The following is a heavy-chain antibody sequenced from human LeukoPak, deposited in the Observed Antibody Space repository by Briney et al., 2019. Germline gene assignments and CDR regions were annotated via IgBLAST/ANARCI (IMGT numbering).Heavy chain of an antibody. CDR2: INPNSGGT. Sequence: GASVKVSCKASGYTFTGYYMHWVRQAPGQGLEWMGWINPNSGGTNYAQKFQGWVTMTRDTSISTAYMELSRLRSDDTAVYYCAGSSSGSWYSLDYWGQGTLVTVSS. CDR3: AGSSSGSWYSLDY. V-gene: IGHV1-2*04. J-gene: IGHJ4*02. D-gene: IGHD6-13*01. CDR1: GYTFTGYY.